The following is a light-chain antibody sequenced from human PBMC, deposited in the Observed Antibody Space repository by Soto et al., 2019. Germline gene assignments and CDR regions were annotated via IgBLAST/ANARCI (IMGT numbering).Light chain of an antibody. CDR2: GNS. CDR1: SSNIGAGYD. J-gene: IGLJ2*01. CDR3: QSYDSSLSTSV. Sequence: QSVLTQPPSVSGAPGQRVTISCTGSSSNIGAGYDVNWYQQLPGTAPKVLIYGNSNRPSGVPDRFSGSKSGASASLAITGLQAEDEADYYCQSYDSSLSTSVFGGGTQLTVL. V-gene: IGLV1-40*01.